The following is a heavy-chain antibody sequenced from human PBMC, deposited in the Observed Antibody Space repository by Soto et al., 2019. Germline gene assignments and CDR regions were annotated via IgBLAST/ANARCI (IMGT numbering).Heavy chain of an antibody. V-gene: IGHV3-13*05. CDR3: ARTDRDFYGLDV. Sequence: EVQLVESGGGLVQPGGSLRLSCEASGFTFRNYDMHWVRQGTGKGLEWVSGISAAGDPDYADSVEGRFTISRENAHNSSFLQINSLRVGDTAVYYCARTDRDFYGLDVWGQGTTVIVSS. CDR1: GFTFRNYD. J-gene: IGHJ6*02. CDR2: ISAAGDP.